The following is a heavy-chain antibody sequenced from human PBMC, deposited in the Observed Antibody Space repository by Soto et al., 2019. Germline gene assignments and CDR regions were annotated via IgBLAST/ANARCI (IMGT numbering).Heavy chain of an antibody. D-gene: IGHD2-21*02. CDR3: ARGGAVVVTASAASDPFDI. CDR2: ISYTGAT. CDR1: GGSISSVGYL. J-gene: IGHJ3*02. Sequence: QVQLQESGPGLLNPSQTLSLACIVSGGSISSVGYLWSWVRQHPGKGLEWIGYISYTGATYYNPSLKSRVTISSDTSKNQFSLKLRSVTGADTAVYYCARGGAVVVTASAASDPFDIWGPGKMVTVSS. V-gene: IGHV4-31*03.